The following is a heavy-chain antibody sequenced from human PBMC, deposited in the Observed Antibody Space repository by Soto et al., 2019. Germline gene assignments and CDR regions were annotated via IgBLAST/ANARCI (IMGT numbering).Heavy chain of an antibody. CDR2: IYYSGST. J-gene: IGHJ5*02. CDR3: ARDWCSSTSCSSYNWFDP. V-gene: IGHV4-30-4*01. Sequence: QVQLQESGPGLVKPSQTLSLTCTVSGGSISSGDYYWSWIRQPPGKGLEWLGYIYYSGSTYYNPSLKSRVTISVDTSKNQFSLKLSSVTAADTAVYYCARDWCSSTSCSSYNWFDPWGQGTLVTVSS. CDR1: GGSISSGDYY. D-gene: IGHD2-2*01.